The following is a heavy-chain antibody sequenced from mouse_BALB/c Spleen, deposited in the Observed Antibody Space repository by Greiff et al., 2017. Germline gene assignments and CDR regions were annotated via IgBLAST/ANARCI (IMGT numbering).Heavy chain of an antibody. D-gene: IGHD1-1*01. Sequence: EVKLVESGGGLVQPGGSRKLSCAASGFTFSSFGMHWVRQAPEKGLEWVAYISSGSSTIYYADTVKGRFTISRDNPKNTLFLQMTSLRSEDTAMYYCARLGDYGSSYHYAMDYWGQGTSVTVSS. J-gene: IGHJ4*01. CDR1: GFTFSSFG. CDR2: ISSGSSTI. V-gene: IGHV5-17*02. CDR3: ARLGDYGSSYHYAMDY.